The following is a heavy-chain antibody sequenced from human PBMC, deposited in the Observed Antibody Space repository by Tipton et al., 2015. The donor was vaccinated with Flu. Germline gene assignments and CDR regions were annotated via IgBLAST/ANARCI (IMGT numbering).Heavy chain of an antibody. Sequence: SLRLSCAASGFTFSSYWMSWVRQAPGKGLEWVANIKQDGSEKYYVDSVKGRFTISRDNAKNSLYLQMNSLRAEDTAVYYCARDKGFGSSWYRDYYYYGMDVWGQGTTVTVSS. CDR2: IKQDGSEK. J-gene: IGHJ6*02. D-gene: IGHD6-13*01. V-gene: IGHV3-7*01. CDR3: ARDKGFGSSWYRDYYYYGMDV. CDR1: GFTFSSYW.